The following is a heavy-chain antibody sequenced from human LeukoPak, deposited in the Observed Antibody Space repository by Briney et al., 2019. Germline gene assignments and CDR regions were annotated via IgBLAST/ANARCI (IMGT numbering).Heavy chain of an antibody. CDR1: GFTFSSYA. CDR3: ARDSYDFWGGLLDY. J-gene: IGHJ4*02. D-gene: IGHD3-3*01. V-gene: IGHV3-30*01. Sequence: PGGSLRLSCAASGFTFSSYAMHWVRQAPGKGLEWVAVISYDGSNKYYADSVKGRYTISRDNSKNTLYLQMNSLRAEDTAVYYCARDSYDFWGGLLDYWGQGTLVTVSS. CDR2: ISYDGSNK.